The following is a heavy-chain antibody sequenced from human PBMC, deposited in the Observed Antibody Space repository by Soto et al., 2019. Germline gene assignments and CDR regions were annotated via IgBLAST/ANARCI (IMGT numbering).Heavy chain of an antibody. D-gene: IGHD3-3*01. V-gene: IGHV3-23*01. CDR1: GFTFSSYA. Sequence: PGGSLRLSCAASGFTFSSYAMSWVRQAPGKGLEWVSAISGSGGSTYYADSVKGRFTISRDNSKNTLYLQMNSLRAEDTAVYYCAKGTYYDFWSGYYGPHYYGMDVWGQGTTVTVSS. J-gene: IGHJ6*02. CDR2: ISGSGGST. CDR3: AKGTYYDFWSGYYGPHYYGMDV.